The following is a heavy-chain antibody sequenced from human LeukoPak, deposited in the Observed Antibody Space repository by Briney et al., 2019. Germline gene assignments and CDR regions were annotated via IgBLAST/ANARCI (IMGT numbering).Heavy chain of an antibody. CDR3: AREEALGSGSFDY. D-gene: IGHD1-26*01. J-gene: IGHJ4*02. CDR2: INHRGST. CDR1: GGSFSGYY. Sequence: SEALSLTCAVYGGSFSGYYWSWIRQPPGRGLEWIGEINHRGSTNYNPSLKSRVTISVDTSKNHFSLKLSSVTAADTAVYYCAREEALGSGSFDYWGQGTLVTVSS. V-gene: IGHV4-34*01.